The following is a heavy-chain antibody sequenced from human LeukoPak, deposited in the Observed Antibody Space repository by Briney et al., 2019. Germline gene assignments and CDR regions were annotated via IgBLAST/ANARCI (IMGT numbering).Heavy chain of an antibody. D-gene: IGHD6-13*01. J-gene: IGHJ5*02. CDR1: GFSLSTSGVG. Sequence: SGPTLVNPTQTLTLTCTFSGFSLSTSGVGVGWIRQPPGKALEWLALIYWDDDKRYSPSLKSRLTITKDTSKNQVVLTMTNMDPVDTATYNCAHRYSSPGRFDPWGQGTLVTVSS. V-gene: IGHV2-5*02. CDR3: AHRYSSPGRFDP. CDR2: IYWDDDK.